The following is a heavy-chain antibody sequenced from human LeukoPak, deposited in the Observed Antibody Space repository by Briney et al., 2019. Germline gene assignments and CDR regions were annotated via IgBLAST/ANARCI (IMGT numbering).Heavy chain of an antibody. CDR2: INHSGST. CDR3: ARGPLYRILGAFDI. CDR1: GGSFSGYY. D-gene: IGHD2/OR15-2a*01. J-gene: IGHJ3*02. V-gene: IGHV4-34*01. Sequence: SEPLSLTCAVYGGSFSGYYWSWIRQPPGKGLEWIGEINHSGSTKYNPSLKSRLTISVDTSKNQFSLKLSSVTAADTAVYYCARGPLYRILGAFDIWGQGTMVTVSS.